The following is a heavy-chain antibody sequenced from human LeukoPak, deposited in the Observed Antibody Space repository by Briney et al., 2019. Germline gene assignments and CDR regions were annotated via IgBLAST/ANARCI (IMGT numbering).Heavy chain of an antibody. V-gene: IGHV1-69*05. J-gene: IGHJ4*02. CDR3: AMGCIAAAAYYFDY. Sequence: ASVKVSCKASGGTFSSYAISWVRQAPGQGLEWMGGIIPIFGTANYAQKFQGRVTITRNTSISTAYMELSSLRSEDTAVYYCAMGCIAAAAYYFDYWGQGTLVTVSS. CDR2: IIPIFGTA. CDR1: GGTFSSYA. D-gene: IGHD6-13*01.